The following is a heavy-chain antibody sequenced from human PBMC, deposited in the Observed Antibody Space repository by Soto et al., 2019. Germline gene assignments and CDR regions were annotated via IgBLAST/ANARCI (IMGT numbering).Heavy chain of an antibody. J-gene: IGHJ6*02. CDR1: GCTFSSYD. V-gene: IGHV3-13*05. CDR2: IGTAVAP. Sequence: GGSLRLSCVASGCTFSSYDMHWVRQSTGKGLEWVSAIGTAVAPYYPGSVKGRFTISRENAKNSLYLQMNSLRDGDTAVYYCARGSTYSGLDVWGQGTTVTVSS. CDR3: ARGSTYSGLDV.